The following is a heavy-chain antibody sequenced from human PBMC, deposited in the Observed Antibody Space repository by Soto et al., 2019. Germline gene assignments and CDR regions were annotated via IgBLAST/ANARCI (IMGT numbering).Heavy chain of an antibody. CDR2: ISAYNGNT. D-gene: IGHD6-19*01. V-gene: IGHV1-18*01. CDR3: ATGIAVAGFSDY. CDR1: GYTFTSYG. Sequence: ASVKVSCKASGYTFTSYGISWVRQAPGQGPEWMGWISAYNGNTNYAQKLQGRVTMTTDTSTSTAYMELRSLRSDDTAVYYCATGIAVAGFSDYWGQGTLVTVSS. J-gene: IGHJ4*02.